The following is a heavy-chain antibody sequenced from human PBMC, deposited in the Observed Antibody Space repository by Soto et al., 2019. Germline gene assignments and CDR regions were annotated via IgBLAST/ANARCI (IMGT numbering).Heavy chain of an antibody. V-gene: IGHV3-74*01. CDR2: INRDGSST. Sequence: EVQLVESGGGLVQPGGSLRLSCAASGFTLSSYWMHWVRQAQGKGLVWVSRINRDGSSTSYADSVKGRFTISRDNAKNTLYLQMNSLRAEDTAVYYCARDPGTGYYDSSGYYYDWGQGTRVTVSS. CDR1: GFTLSSYW. D-gene: IGHD3-22*01. CDR3: ARDPGTGYYDSSGYYYD. J-gene: IGHJ4*02.